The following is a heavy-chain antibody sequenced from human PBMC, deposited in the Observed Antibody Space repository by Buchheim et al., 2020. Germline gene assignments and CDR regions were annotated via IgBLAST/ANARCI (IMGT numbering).Heavy chain of an antibody. CDR1: GFTFSSYA. CDR2: ISDSGVTT. V-gene: IGHV3-23*01. CDR3: AEAIRASDY. Sequence: EVQLLESGGGLVQPGGYLRLSCAASGFTFSSYAMSWVRQVPGKGLEWVSSISDSGVTTSFAVSVKGRFTISRDNSKNTLYLQMNSLRAEDTAVYYCAEAIRASDYWGQGTL. J-gene: IGHJ4*02. D-gene: IGHD3-10*01.